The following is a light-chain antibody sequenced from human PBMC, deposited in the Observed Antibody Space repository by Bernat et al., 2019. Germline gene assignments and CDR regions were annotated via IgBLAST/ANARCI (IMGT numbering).Light chain of an antibody. CDR1: QSVSSN. Sequence: EIVMTQSPATLSVSPGERATLSCRASQSVSSNLAWYQQKPGQAPRLLIYGASTRATGIPARFSGSGSGTEFTLTISSLQSEDFAVYYCQQYNNSPPSLSCGGETTVEIK. J-gene: IGKJ4*01. CDR2: GAS. V-gene: IGKV3-15*01. CDR3: QQYNNSPPSLS.